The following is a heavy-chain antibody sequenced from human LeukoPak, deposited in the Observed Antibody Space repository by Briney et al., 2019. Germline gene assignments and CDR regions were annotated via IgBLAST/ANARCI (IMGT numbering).Heavy chain of an antibody. V-gene: IGHV1-46*01. Sequence: GASVKVSCKASGYTFTSYYIHWVRQAHGRGLEWMGMIYPGGDSTTYAQELQGRVTMTRDTSTSTVYMDLSSLRSEDTAVYYCARSYNMHDWSDPWGQGTLVTVSS. CDR1: GYTFTSYY. CDR3: ARSYNMHDWSDP. D-gene: IGHD3-10*01. CDR2: IYPGGDST. J-gene: IGHJ5*02.